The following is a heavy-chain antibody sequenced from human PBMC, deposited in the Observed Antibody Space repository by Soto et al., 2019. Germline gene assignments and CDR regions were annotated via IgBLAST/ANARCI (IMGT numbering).Heavy chain of an antibody. V-gene: IGHV4-31*03. CDR2: IYYSGST. CDR1: GGSIRSGGYY. D-gene: IGHD5-18*01. J-gene: IGHJ6*02. CDR3: ARDRLMATAGTARHYFGLDV. Sequence: PSETLSLTCTVSGGSIRSGGYYWSWVGQSPRRGLEWIGNIYYSGSTYYNPSLKSRLTISVDTSKNQFSLNLSSVTAADTAVYYCARDRLMATAGTARHYFGLDVWGQGTTVTVSS.